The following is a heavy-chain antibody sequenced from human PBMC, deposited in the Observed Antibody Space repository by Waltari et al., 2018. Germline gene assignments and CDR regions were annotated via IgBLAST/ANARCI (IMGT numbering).Heavy chain of an antibody. CDR2: ISSSSSTI. D-gene: IGHD6-19*01. J-gene: IGHJ4*02. CDR3: ARDRSSGWTLGVFDY. Sequence: GESGGGLVQPGGSLRLSCAASGFTFSSYSMNWVRQAPGKGLEWVSYISSSSSTIYYADSVKGRFTISRDNAKNSLYLQMNSLRAEDTAVYYCARDRSSGWTLGVFDYWGQGTLVTVSS. CDR1: GFTFSSYS. V-gene: IGHV3-48*01.